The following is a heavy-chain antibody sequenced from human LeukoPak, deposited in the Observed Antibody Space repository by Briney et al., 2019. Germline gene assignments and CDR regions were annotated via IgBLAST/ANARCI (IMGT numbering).Heavy chain of an antibody. V-gene: IGHV1-8*03. CDR3: ARGLLDIVVVPAAIRYYYYYYMDV. J-gene: IGHJ6*03. CDR2: MNPNSGNT. Sequence: ASVKVSCKTSGYTFTSYDINWVRQATGQGLEWMGWMNPNSGNTGYAQKFQGRVTITRNNSISTAYMELSSLRSEDTAVYYCARGLLDIVVVPAAIRYYYYYYMDVWGKGTTVTVSS. D-gene: IGHD2-2*02. CDR1: GYTFTSYD.